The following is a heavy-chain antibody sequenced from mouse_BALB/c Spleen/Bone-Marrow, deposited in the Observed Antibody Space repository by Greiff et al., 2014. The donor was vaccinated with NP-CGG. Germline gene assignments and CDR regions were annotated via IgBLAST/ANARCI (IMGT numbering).Heavy chain of an antibody. D-gene: IGHD2-10*02. J-gene: IGHJ1*01. Sequence: EVKLQESGPELVKPGASVKISCKASGYTFTDYNMHWVKQSHGKSLEWIGYIYPYNGGTGYNQKFKSKTTLTVDNSSSTAYMEIRSLTSEDAAVYYWARSYGNWYFDDWGAGTTVTVSS. CDR3: ARSYGNWYFDD. V-gene: IGHV1S29*02. CDR1: GYTFTDYN. CDR2: IYPYNGGT.